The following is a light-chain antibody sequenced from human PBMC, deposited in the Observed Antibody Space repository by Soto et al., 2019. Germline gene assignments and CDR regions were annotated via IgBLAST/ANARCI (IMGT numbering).Light chain of an antibody. CDR1: SSDVGGYNC. Sequence: QSVLTQPRSVSGSPGQSVTISCTGTSSDVGGYNCVSWYQQHPGKAPKLMIYDVSKRPSGVPDRFSGSKSGHTASLTISGLQAEVEADYYCCSYAGSYTHVVFGGGTNLTVL. CDR3: CSYAGSYTHVV. J-gene: IGLJ2*01. CDR2: DVS. V-gene: IGLV2-11*01.